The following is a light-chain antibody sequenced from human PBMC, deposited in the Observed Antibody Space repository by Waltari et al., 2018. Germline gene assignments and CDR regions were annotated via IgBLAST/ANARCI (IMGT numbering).Light chain of an antibody. V-gene: IGLV3-10*01. J-gene: IGLJ1*01. CDR2: EDI. CDR1: ALPTKY. Sequence: SNELTQPPSVSVSPGQTARITCPGDALPTKYASWYQQKSGQAPVLVIYEDITRPSGIPERFSGSSSGTVATLPISGAQVEDEADYYCHSLNSVGNGYVFGTGTKFTVL. CDR3: HSLNSVGNGYV.